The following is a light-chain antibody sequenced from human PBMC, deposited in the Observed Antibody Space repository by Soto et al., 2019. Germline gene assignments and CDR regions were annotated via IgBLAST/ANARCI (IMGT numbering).Light chain of an antibody. CDR3: QQYGSSPRT. CDR2: GAS. J-gene: IGKJ1*01. CDR1: QTVRNNY. Sequence: EFVLTQSPVTLSLSPGERATLSCRASQTVRNNYLAWYQQKPGQAPGLLIYGASSRATGIPDRFSGSGSGTDFTLTISRLEPEDFAVYYCQQYGSSPRTFGQGTKVDIK. V-gene: IGKV3-20*01.